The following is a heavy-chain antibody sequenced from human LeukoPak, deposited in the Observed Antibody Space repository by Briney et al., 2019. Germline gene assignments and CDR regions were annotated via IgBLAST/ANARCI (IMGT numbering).Heavy chain of an antibody. Sequence: KPSETLSLTCDVSGYSIRSGSYWGWIRQPPGKGLEWIGCMFHSGDTYHNPSLKSRVTISADTSKNQFSLKLTSVTAADTAVYYCAKVGAYGDYARHDYWGQGTLVTVPS. CDR2: MFHSGDT. V-gene: IGHV4-38-2*01. CDR3: AKVGAYGDYARHDY. J-gene: IGHJ4*02. CDR1: GYSIRSGSY. D-gene: IGHD4-17*01.